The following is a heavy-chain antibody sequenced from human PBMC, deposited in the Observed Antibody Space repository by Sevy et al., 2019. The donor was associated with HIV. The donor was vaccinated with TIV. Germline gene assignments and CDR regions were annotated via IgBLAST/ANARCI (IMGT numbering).Heavy chain of an antibody. CDR2: IRYDGSNK. J-gene: IGHJ6*02. D-gene: IGHD2-8*01. V-gene: IGHV3-30*02. CDR3: ARGRKTTQEWLEELDYYYGMDV. CDR1: GFTLSTYD. Sequence: GGSLRLSCAESGFTLSTYDMHWVRQAPGKGLEWVAYIRYDGSNKYYADAVRGRFAISRDNSKNMVYLQMNSLRAEDMAVYYCARGRKTTQEWLEELDYYYGMDVWGQGTTVTVSS.